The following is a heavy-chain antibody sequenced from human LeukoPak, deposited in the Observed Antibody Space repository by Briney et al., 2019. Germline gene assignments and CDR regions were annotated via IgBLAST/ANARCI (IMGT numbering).Heavy chain of an antibody. CDR3: ASDPPYTSSSAW. D-gene: IGHD2-2*01. CDR1: GFTFTSTA. CDR2: ILVGSSNT. V-gene: IGHV1-58*01. Sequence: ASVKVSCKASGFTFTSTAVQWVRQARGQRLEWIGWILVGSSNTNHAQMFQERVTLTWDVSTSTAYMVLSSLRSEDTAIYYCASDPPYTSSSAWWGQGTLVTVSS. J-gene: IGHJ4*02.